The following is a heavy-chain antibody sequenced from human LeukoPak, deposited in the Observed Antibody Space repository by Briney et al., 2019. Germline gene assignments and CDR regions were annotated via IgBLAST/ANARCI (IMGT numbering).Heavy chain of an antibody. D-gene: IGHD3-22*01. V-gene: IGHV3-15*01. CDR2: IKSKTDGGTT. J-gene: IGHJ4*02. CDR1: GFTFKYAW. CDR3: TTVGVMYYYDSSGYRPFDY. Sequence: GGSLRLSCAAPGFTFKYAWMSWVRQAPGKGLEWVGRIKSKTDGGTTDYAAPVKGRFTISRDDSKNTLYLQMNSLKTEDTAVYYCTTVGVMYYYDSSGYRPFDYWGQGTLVTVSS.